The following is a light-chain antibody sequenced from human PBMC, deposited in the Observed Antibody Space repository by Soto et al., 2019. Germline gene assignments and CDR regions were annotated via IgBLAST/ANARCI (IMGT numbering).Light chain of an antibody. CDR1: SGHSNYA. J-gene: IGLJ3*02. CDR3: QTWGTGIPV. CDR2: VNSDGSH. Sequence: QSVLTQSTSASASLGASVNLTCTLSSGHSNYAIAWHQQQPEKGPRYFMNVNSDGSHTKGDGIPASFSGSSSGAARYLTISSLQSEDEAYYYCQTWGTGIPVFGGGTKLTVL. V-gene: IGLV4-69*02.